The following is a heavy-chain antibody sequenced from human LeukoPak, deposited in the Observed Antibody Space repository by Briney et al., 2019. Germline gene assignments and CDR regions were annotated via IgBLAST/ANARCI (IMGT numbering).Heavy chain of an antibody. V-gene: IGHV3-30*04. Sequence: GGSLRLSCEASGFPFDGYALHWVRQAPGKGLEWVALISYNGNIIEYADSVKGRFTISRDNSKNTLFLLMNSLRAEDTAVYYCARVASRWELRSGVGYWGQGTLVTVSS. J-gene: IGHJ4*02. CDR3: ARVASRWELRSGVGY. CDR1: GFPFDGYA. D-gene: IGHD1-26*01. CDR2: ISYNGNII.